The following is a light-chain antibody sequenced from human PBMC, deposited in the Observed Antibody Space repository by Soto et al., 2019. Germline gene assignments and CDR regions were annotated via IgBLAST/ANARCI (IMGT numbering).Light chain of an antibody. V-gene: IGKV4-1*01. CDR1: QPILYRPNNENA. Sequence: DIVMTQSPDSLAVSLGERATINCKSSQPILYRPNNENALVWYQQKQGQPPKLLISWTSTRESGAPDRFSGSGSGTDFTLTISSLQAEDVAVYYCQQFYTTPAFGQGTRLEIK. CDR3: QQFYTTPA. CDR2: WTS. J-gene: IGKJ5*01.